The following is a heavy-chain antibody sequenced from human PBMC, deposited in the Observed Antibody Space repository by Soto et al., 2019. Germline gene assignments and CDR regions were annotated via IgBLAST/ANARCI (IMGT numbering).Heavy chain of an antibody. J-gene: IGHJ6*02. CDR2: IVPIFGTT. D-gene: IGHD6-19*01. CDR1: GGTFSNYA. Sequence: QVQLVQSGAEVKKPGYSVKVSCKVSGGTFSNYAIDWVRLAPGHGLEWMGGIVPIFGTTYYTQKFQGRATIIADDSTTTAYLEISSLRSQYTAIYYCARVEAVAGLYNYHGLDVWGQGTAVTVSS. CDR3: ARVEAVAGLYNYHGLDV. V-gene: IGHV1-69*12.